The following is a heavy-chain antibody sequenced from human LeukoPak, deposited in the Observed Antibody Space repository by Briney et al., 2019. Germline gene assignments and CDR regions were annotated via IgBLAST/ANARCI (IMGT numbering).Heavy chain of an antibody. D-gene: IGHD5-24*01. V-gene: IGHV4-59*01. CDR3: ARSRDGYNLDY. CDR2: IYYSGST. CDR1: GGSISSYY. Sequence: SETLSLTCTVSGGSISSYYWSWIRQPPGKGLEWIGYIYYSGSTNYNPSLKSRVTISVDTSKNQFSLKLSSVTAADTAVYYCARSRDGYNLDYWGQGTLVTVSS. J-gene: IGHJ4*02.